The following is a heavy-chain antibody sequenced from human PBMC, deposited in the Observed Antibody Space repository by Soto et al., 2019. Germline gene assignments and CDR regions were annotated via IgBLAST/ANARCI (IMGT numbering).Heavy chain of an antibody. CDR1: GYSFTGYY. D-gene: IGHD2-15*01. CDR2: INPDTGGT. Sequence: QVQLVQSGAEVRMPGASVKVSCKASGYSFTGYYMHWVRQAPGQGLQWMGWINPDTGGTDYAQKFQGRVTMTRDTSISTAYMDLSSLTSVDTAVYYCVRGWPSTAAGFDYWGQGTLVTVSS. V-gene: IGHV1-2*02. J-gene: IGHJ4*02. CDR3: VRGWPSTAAGFDY.